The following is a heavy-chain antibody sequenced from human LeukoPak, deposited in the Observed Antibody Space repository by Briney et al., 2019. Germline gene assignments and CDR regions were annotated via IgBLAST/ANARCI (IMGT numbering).Heavy chain of an antibody. V-gene: IGHV4-59*08. Sequence: PSETLSLTCTVSGGSLSNYYWSWIRQPPGKGLDWIGSIYYSGSTTYNTSLKSRATISVDTPRNQFSLKRSSVTAADTAVYYCARHEKSSGWYYDYWGQGTLVTVSS. CDR2: IYYSGST. CDR1: GGSLSNYY. D-gene: IGHD6-19*01. CDR3: ARHEKSSGWYYDY. J-gene: IGHJ4*02.